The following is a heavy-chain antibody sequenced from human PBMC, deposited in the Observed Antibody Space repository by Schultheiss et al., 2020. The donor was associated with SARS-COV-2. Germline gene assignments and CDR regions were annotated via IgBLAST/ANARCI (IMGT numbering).Heavy chain of an antibody. Sequence: GGSLRLSCAASGFTFSDYYMSWIRQAPGKGLEWVAVISYDGSNKYYADSVKGRFTISRDNAKNSLYLQMNSLRAEDTAVYYCARVLIAAAGRKTYYYYGMDVWGQGTTVTVSS. V-gene: IGHV3-30-3*01. CDR3: ARVLIAAAGRKTYYYYGMDV. CDR2: ISYDGSNK. CDR1: GFTFSDYY. J-gene: IGHJ6*02. D-gene: IGHD6-13*01.